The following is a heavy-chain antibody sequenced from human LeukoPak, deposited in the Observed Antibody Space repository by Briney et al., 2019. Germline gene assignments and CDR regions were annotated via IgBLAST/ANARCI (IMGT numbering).Heavy chain of an antibody. V-gene: IGHV4-59*01. CDR2: IYYTGST. J-gene: IGHJ4*02. D-gene: IGHD4-23*01. CDR3: ARVGFGNTPHPIDY. CDR1: GFTFSSYW. Sequence: PGGSLRLSCAASGFTFSSYWMHWIRQPPGKGLEWIGYIYYTGSTNYNPSLRSRVTISVDTSKNQFSLELSSVTAADTAVYYCARVGFGNTPHPIDYWGQGALVTVSS.